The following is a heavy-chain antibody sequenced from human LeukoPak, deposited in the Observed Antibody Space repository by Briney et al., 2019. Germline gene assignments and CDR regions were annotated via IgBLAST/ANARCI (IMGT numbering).Heavy chain of an antibody. CDR1: GGSISSYY. J-gene: IGHJ4*02. CDR2: IYYSGST. D-gene: IGHD3-10*02. V-gene: IGHV4-59*01. CDR3: ARVRETIRLFGRGYYFDY. Sequence: PPETLSLTCTVSGGSISSYYWSWIRQPPGKGLEWIGYIYYSGSTSYNPSLKSRVTISVDTSKNQFSLKLSSVTAADTAVYYCARVRETIRLFGRGYYFDYWGQGTLVTVSS.